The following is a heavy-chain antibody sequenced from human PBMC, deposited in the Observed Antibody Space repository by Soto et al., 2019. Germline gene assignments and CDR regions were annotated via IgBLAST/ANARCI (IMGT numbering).Heavy chain of an antibody. D-gene: IGHD2-2*01. CDR2: IGRVSTYI. V-gene: IGHV3-21*02. Sequence: XLVXSGGGLVXPGGSXXLSCVASGFPFSXFSLNWIXXXPXXXXXWVSSIGRVSTYIYYADSVRGRFTVSRDNAKNSXYLQMNGLTAEDSXXXYXARVTXXXXXYQIDLWGQGTLVTVSS. J-gene: IGHJ4*02. CDR1: GFPFSXFS. CDR3: ARVTXXXXXYQIDL.